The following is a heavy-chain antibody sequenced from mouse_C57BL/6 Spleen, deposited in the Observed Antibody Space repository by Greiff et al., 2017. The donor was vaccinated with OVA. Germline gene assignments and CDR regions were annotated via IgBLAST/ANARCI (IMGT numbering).Heavy chain of an antibody. Sequence: QVQLQQPGTELVKPGASVKLSCKASGYTFTSYWMHWVKQRPGQGLEWIGNINPSNGGTNYNEKFKSKATLTVDKSSSTAYMQLSSLTSEDSAVDYGARSGAGQATGFAYWGQGTLVTVSA. V-gene: IGHV1-53*01. CDR3: ARSGAGQATGFAY. CDR1: GYTFTSYW. CDR2: INPSNGGT. D-gene: IGHD3-2*02. J-gene: IGHJ3*01.